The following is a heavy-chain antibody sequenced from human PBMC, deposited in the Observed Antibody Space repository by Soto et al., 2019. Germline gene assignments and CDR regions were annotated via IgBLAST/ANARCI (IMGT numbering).Heavy chain of an antibody. CDR2: TTGGGVTS. V-gene: IGHV3-23*04. J-gene: IGHJ6*02. Sequence: VQLVESGGGVVQPGGSLRLSCAGSGLVSGSTFDNYAMNWVRQAPGKGLEWVSSTTGGGVTSYYADSVRGRFTISRDNSKNTLYLQLNSLRAEDTAVYYCAKSQALAGRSYFYYGIDVWGQGTTVTVSS. CDR3: AKSQALAGRSYFYYGIDV. CDR1: GLVSGSTFDNYA. D-gene: IGHD6-19*01.